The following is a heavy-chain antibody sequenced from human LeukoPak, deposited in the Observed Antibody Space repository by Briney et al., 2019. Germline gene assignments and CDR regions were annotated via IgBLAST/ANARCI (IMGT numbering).Heavy chain of an antibody. J-gene: IGHJ4*02. CDR1: GFTFSSYA. CDR2: ISYDGSNK. CDR3: ARDEIVGANYFDY. D-gene: IGHD1-26*01. V-gene: IGHV3-30-3*01. Sequence: PGRSLRLSCAASGFTFSSYAMHWVRQAPGKGLEWVAVISYDGSNKYYADSVKGRFTISRDNSKNTLYLQMNSLRAEDTAVYYCARDEIVGANYFDYWGQGTLATVSS.